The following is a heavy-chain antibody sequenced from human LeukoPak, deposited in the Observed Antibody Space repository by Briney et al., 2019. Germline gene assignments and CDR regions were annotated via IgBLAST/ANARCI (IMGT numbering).Heavy chain of an antibody. V-gene: IGHV4-59*01. J-gene: IGHJ4*02. CDR3: ARGYSSSWLGRFDY. CDR2: IYYSGST. Sequence: SETLSLTCTVSGGSISSYYWSWIRQTPGKGLEWIGYIYYSGSTNYNPSLNSRVTMSVDTSKNQFSLNLNSVAAADTAVYYCARGYSSSWLGRFDYWGQGTLVTVSS. CDR1: GGSISSYY. D-gene: IGHD6-13*01.